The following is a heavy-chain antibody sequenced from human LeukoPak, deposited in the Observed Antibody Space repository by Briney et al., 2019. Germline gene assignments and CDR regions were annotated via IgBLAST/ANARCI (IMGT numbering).Heavy chain of an antibody. Sequence: PGGSLRLSCAASGFTFSSYGMHWFGRPQGKGLEGVEVISYDGSNKYYADSVKGRFTISRDNSKNTLYLHMNSLRLEDTAVYYCAKEQQVVHYYYMDVWGKGTTVTVSS. CDR1: GFTFSSYG. D-gene: IGHD6-13*01. J-gene: IGHJ6*03. V-gene: IGHV3-30*18. CDR3: AKEQQVVHYYYMDV. CDR2: ISYDGSNK.